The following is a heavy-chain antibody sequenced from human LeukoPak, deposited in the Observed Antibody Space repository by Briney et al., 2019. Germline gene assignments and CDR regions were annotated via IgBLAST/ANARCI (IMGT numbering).Heavy chain of an antibody. Sequence: GGTLRLSCAASGFTFSTYGMSWVRQAPGKGLEWVSAIGGSGGGTYYADSVRGRFTISRDNSKNTLYLQMNSLRAEDTAVYYCAKRGSGWYEDYYYYMDVWGKGTTVTISS. CDR2: IGGSGGGT. CDR3: AKRGSGWYEDYYYYMDV. D-gene: IGHD6-19*01. V-gene: IGHV3-23*01. J-gene: IGHJ6*03. CDR1: GFTFSTYG.